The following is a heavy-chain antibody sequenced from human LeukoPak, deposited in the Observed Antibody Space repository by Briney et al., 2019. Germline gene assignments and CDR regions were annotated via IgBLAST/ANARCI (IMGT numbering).Heavy chain of an antibody. D-gene: IGHD5-18*01. V-gene: IGHV4-39*01. CDR3: ARHLGIQLWLPGSYFDY. CDR1: GGSISSSSYY. Sequence: PSETLSLTCTVSGGSISSSSYYWGWIRQPPGKGLEWIGSIYYSGSTYYNPSLKSRVTISVDTSKNQFSLKLSSVTAADTAVYYCARHLGIQLWLPGSYFDYWGQGTLVTVSS. CDR2: IYYSGST. J-gene: IGHJ4*02.